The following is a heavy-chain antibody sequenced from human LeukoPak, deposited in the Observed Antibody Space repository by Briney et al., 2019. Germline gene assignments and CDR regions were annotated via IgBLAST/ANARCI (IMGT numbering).Heavy chain of an antibody. CDR2: VNHTGST. CDR1: GGSFSVYF. D-gene: IGHD2-2*02. Sequence: SETLSLTCAVYGGSFSVYFWNWIRHPPGKGLEWIGEVNHTGSTNYNPSLKSRVTIPVDTSKNQFSLKLTSMTAADTAVYYCAGRYLYYYYYYMDVWGKGTTVTVSS. CDR3: AGRYLYYYYYYMDV. J-gene: IGHJ6*03. V-gene: IGHV4-34*01.